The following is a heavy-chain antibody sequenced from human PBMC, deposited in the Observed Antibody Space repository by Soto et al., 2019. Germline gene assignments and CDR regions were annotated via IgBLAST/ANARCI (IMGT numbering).Heavy chain of an antibody. J-gene: IGHJ3*02. CDR1: GFTFSSYG. D-gene: IGHD2-2*01. V-gene: IGHV3-30*18. CDR3: AKQMRDIVVVPAATSEDAFDI. Sequence: GGSLRLSCAASGFTFSSYGMHWVRQAPGKGLEWVAVISYDGSNKYYADSVKGRFTISRDNSKNTLYLQMNSLRAEDTAVYYCAKQMRDIVVVPAATSEDAFDIWGQGTMVTVSS. CDR2: ISYDGSNK.